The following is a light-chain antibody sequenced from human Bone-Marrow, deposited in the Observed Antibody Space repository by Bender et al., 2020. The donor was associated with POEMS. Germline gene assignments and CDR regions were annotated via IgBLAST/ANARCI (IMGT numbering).Light chain of an antibody. V-gene: IGLV2-23*01. CDR2: EDR. CDR3: CSSAPGNTWV. J-gene: IGLJ3*02. Sequence: QSALTQPASVSGSPGQSITISCTGTSSDVGKYNLVSWYQQHPDKAPKLIIYEDRRRPSGVSNRLSGSRSGNTASLTISGLQSEDESIFYCCSSAPGNTWVFGGGTKLTVL. CDR1: SSDVGKYNL.